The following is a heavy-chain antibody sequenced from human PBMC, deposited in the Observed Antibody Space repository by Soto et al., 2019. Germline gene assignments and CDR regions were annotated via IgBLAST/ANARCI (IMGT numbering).Heavy chain of an antibody. D-gene: IGHD3-10*01. CDR1: GGSISSYY. J-gene: IGHJ5*02. Sequence: SETLSLTCTVYGGSISSYYWSWIRQPAGKGPECIGRIYTSGSTKCNPSLNSRVTMSVDTSRDPLSPKLSSVTAADTDVYYCAGVRGVIIANWSDPRCQGTLVPVSS. V-gene: IGHV4-4*07. CDR3: AGVRGVIIANWSDP. CDR2: IYTSGST.